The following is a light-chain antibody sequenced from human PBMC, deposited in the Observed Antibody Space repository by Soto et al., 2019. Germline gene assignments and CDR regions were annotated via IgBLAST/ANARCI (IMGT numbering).Light chain of an antibody. J-gene: IGKJ4*01. CDR2: DAS. Sequence: EIVLTQSPATLSLSPGERATLSCRASQSISSHLAWYQQKPGQAPRLLMYDASNRATGIPARFSGSGSGTDFTLTISSLEPEDFAVDYCQQRPNWPLTFGGGTKVEIK. CDR3: QQRPNWPLT. CDR1: QSISSH. V-gene: IGKV3-11*01.